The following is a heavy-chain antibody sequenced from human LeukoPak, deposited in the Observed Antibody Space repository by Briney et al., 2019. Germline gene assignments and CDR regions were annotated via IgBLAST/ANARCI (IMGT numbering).Heavy chain of an antibody. CDR2: ISAYNGNT. J-gene: IGHJ3*02. CDR3: ARADHYAAFDI. Sequence: ASVKVSCKASGYTFTSYGISWVRQAPGQGLEWMGWISAYNGNTNYAQKLQGRVTMTTDTSTSTVYMELRSLKSDDTAVYYCARADHYAAFDIWGQGTMVTVSS. D-gene: IGHD3-16*01. CDR1: GYTFTSYG. V-gene: IGHV1-18*01.